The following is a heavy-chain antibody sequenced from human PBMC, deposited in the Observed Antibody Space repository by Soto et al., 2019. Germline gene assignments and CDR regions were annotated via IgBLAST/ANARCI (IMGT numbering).Heavy chain of an antibody. V-gene: IGHV1-69*06. CDR1: GGTFSSYA. CDR3: AGGGYCSSTSCYTGGGPACFDP. J-gene: IGHJ5*02. CDR2: IIPIFGTA. D-gene: IGHD2-2*02. Sequence: SVKVSCKASGGTFSSYAISWVRQAPGQGLEWMGGIIPIFGTANYAQKFQGRVTITADKSTSTAYMELSSLRSEDTAVYYCAGGGYCSSTSCYTGGGPACFDPWGQGTLVTVSS.